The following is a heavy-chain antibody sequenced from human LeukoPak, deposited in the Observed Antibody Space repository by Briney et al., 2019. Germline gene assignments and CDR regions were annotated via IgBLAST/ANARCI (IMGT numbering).Heavy chain of an antibody. V-gene: IGHV4-39*07. D-gene: IGHD1-26*01. CDR3: ARDVGATHRVPYYYMDV. CDR2: IYYSGST. J-gene: IGHJ6*03. CDR1: GGSISSSSYY. Sequence: SSETLSLTCTVSGGSISSSSYYWGWIRQPPGKGLEWIVSIYYSGSTYYNPSLKSRLTISVDTAKNQFSLKLSSVTAADTAVYYCARDVGATHRVPYYYMDVWGKGTTVTISS.